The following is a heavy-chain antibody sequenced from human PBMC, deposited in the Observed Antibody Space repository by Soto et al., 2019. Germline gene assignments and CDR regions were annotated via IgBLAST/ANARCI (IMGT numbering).Heavy chain of an antibody. CDR2: ISGSGGST. D-gene: IGHD4-17*01. J-gene: IGHJ4*02. CDR3: AKDLRLSDYGGDY. CDR1: GFTFSSYA. Sequence: GESLKISCAASGFTFSSYAMSWVRQAPGKGLEWVSAISGSGGSTYYADSVKGRFTISRDNSKNTLYLQMNSLRAEDTAVYYCAKDLRLSDYGGDYWGQGTLVTVSS. V-gene: IGHV3-23*01.